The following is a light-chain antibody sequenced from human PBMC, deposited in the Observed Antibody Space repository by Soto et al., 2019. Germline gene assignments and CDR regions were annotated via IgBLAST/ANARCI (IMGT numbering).Light chain of an antibody. V-gene: IGKV3-11*01. CDR2: DAS. J-gene: IGKJ4*01. CDR3: QQRSNWPLT. Sequence: EVVLKKSPATRSLTPGERATRSCRASQSVSSYLAWYQQKPGQAPRLLIYDASNRATGIPARFSGSGSGTDFTLTISSLEPEDFAVYYCQQRSNWPLTFGGGTKVDNK. CDR1: QSVSSY.